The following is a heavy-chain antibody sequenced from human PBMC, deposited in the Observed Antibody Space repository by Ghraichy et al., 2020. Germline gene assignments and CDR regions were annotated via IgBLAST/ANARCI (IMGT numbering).Heavy chain of an antibody. CDR2: ISAYNGNI. CDR3: ARYCSDDKCYATPDAFDI. V-gene: IGHV1-18*01. Sequence: ASVKVSCKASGYTFTSYGISWVRQAPGQGLEWMGRISAYNGNIDYAQKFQGRVTMTTDTSTSIAYMELRSLRFDDTAVYYCARYCSDDKCYATPDAFDIWGQGAMVTVSS. D-gene: IGHD2-15*01. J-gene: IGHJ3*02. CDR1: GYTFTSYG.